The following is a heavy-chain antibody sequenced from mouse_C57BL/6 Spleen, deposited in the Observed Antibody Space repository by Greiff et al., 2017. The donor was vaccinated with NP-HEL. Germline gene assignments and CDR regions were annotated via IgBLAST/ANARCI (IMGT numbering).Heavy chain of an antibody. CDR3: ARGERFDY. V-gene: IGHV3-6*01. Sequence: EVQLQESGPGLVKPSQSLSLTCSVTGYSITSGYYWNWIRQFPGNKLEWMGYISYDGSNNSNPSLKNRISITRDTSKNQFFLKLNSVTTEDTATYYCARGERFDYWGQGTTLTVSS. CDR1: GYSITSGYY. J-gene: IGHJ2*01. CDR2: ISYDGSN.